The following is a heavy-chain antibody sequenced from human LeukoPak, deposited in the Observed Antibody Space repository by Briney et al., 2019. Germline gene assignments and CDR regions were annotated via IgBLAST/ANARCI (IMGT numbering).Heavy chain of an antibody. CDR2: INHSGST. J-gene: IGHJ4*02. CDR1: GGSFSGYY. V-gene: IGHV4-34*01. CDR3: AISSYSSSWYAGY. D-gene: IGHD6-13*01. Sequence: SETLSLTCAVYGGSFSGYYWSWIRQPPGKGLEWIGEINHSGSTNYNPSLRSRVTISVDTSKNQFSLKLSSVTAADTAVYYCAISSYSSSWYAGYWGQGTLVTVSS.